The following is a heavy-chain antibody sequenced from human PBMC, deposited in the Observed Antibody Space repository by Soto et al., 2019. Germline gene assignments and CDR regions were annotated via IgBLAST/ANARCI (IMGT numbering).Heavy chain of an antibody. V-gene: IGHV4-39*01. CDR1: GDSITSTDYY. Sequence: SESLSLTCTATGDSITSTDYYWGWIRQPPGKGLEWVASIYYSASTYHNPSLKSRVTISVDTSKNQFSLKETSATAADTAVYYCARHWRTGYSTVFGVVMGWFDPWGQGTLVTVSS. J-gene: IGHJ5*02. CDR3: ARHWRTGYSTVFGVVMGWFDP. CDR2: IYYSAST. D-gene: IGHD3-3*01.